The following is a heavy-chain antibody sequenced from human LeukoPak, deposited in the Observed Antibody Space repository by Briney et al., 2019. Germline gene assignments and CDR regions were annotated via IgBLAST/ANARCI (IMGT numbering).Heavy chain of an antibody. V-gene: IGHV4-59*13. CDR2: VFYSGNT. CDR3: ARGLPGRDAFDV. J-gene: IGHJ3*01. Sequence: SETLSLTCTVSGGSISSFYWNWIRQPPGKGLEWVGYVFYSGNTNYNPSLGSRVTISEGTSKNQFSLNLNSLTAADTAVYYCARGLPGRDAFDVWGQGTVVTVSS. CDR1: GGSISSFY. D-gene: IGHD3-16*01.